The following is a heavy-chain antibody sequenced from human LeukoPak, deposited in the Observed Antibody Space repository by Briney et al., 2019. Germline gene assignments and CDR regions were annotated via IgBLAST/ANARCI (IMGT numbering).Heavy chain of an antibody. CDR2: ISGSGGST. J-gene: IGHJ5*02. D-gene: IGHD4-17*01. Sequence: PGGSLRLSCAASGFTFSSYAMSWVRQAPGKWLEWVSGISGSGGSTYYADSVKGRFTISRDNSKNTLYLQMNSLRAEDTAVYYCAKPAPYDYGDFLNWFDPWGQGTLVTVSS. CDR3: AKPAPYDYGDFLNWFDP. V-gene: IGHV3-23*01. CDR1: GFTFSSYA.